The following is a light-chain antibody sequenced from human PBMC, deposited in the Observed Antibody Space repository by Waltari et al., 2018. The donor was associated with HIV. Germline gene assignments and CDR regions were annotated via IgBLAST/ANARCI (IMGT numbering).Light chain of an antibody. CDR1: TRAVGYYNY. V-gene: IGLV2-11*01. J-gene: IGLJ1*01. Sequence: QSALTQPPSVSGSPGQSVTISCTGTTRAVGYYNYVSWYQQYPGKAPTLIIFDVNQRPPGFPARFSCSNSGNTAALTISGLQPAEEADYFCCAYAAGHVSYVFGNGTAVAVL. CDR3: CAYAAGHVSYV. CDR2: DVN.